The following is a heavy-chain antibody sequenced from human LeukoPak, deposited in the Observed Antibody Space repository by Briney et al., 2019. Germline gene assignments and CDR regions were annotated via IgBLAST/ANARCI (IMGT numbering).Heavy chain of an antibody. Sequence: ASVKVSCKASGYAFTSYDINWVRQATGQGLEWMGWMNPNSGNTGYAQKFQGRVTMTRNTSISTAYMELSSLRSEDTAVYYCARGYYDSSGYRFYMDVWGKGTTVTISS. CDR3: ARGYYDSSGYRFYMDV. CDR1: GYAFTSYD. D-gene: IGHD3-22*01. CDR2: MNPNSGNT. J-gene: IGHJ6*03. V-gene: IGHV1-8*01.